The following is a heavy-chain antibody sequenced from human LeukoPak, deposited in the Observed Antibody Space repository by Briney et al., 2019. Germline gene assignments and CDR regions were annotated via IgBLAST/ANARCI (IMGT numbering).Heavy chain of an antibody. J-gene: IGHJ4*02. CDR3: TTLPMVRGVIIEDY. D-gene: IGHD3-10*01. V-gene: IGHV3-15*01. Sequence: PGGSLRLSCAASGFTFSNAWMSWVRQAPGKGREWVGRIKSKTDGGTTDYAAPVKGRFTISRDDSKNTLYLQMNSLKTEDTAVYYCTTLPMVRGVIIEDYWGQGTLVTVSS. CDR1: GFTFSNAW. CDR2: IKSKTDGGTT.